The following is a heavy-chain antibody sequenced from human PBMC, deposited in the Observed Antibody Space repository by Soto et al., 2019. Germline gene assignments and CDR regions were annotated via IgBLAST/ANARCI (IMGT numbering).Heavy chain of an antibody. J-gene: IGHJ3*02. D-gene: IGHD6-13*01. CDR3: ARTAGGRVRGALDI. V-gene: IGHV3-30-3*01. Sequence: QVQLVESGGGVVQPGRSLRPSCVASGFTFGSYVMHWVRQAPGKGLEWVALISDDESKKYYADSVKGRFTISRDNSKNALFLQMNSLISEDTAVYYCARTAGGRVRGALDIWGQGTMVTVSS. CDR2: ISDDESKK. CDR1: GFTFGSYV.